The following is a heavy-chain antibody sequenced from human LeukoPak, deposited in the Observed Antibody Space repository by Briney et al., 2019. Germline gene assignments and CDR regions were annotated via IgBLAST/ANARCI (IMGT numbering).Heavy chain of an antibody. D-gene: IGHD3-9*01. V-gene: IGHV3-33*08. CDR2: IWYDGSNK. CDR3: ARDIGDYDILTGPSDY. Sequence: PGKSLRLSCAASGFTFNNYGMHWVRQAPGKGLEWVAVIWYDGSNKYYADSVKGRFTISRDNSKNTLYLQMNSLRAEDTAVYYCARDIGDYDILTGPSDYWGQGTLVTVSS. J-gene: IGHJ4*02. CDR1: GFTFNNYG.